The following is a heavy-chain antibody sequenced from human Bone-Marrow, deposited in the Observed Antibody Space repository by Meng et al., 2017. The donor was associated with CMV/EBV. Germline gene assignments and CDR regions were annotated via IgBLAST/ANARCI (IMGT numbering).Heavy chain of an antibody. CDR3: ARKLPRYWYFDL. CDR2: INHSGNT. Sequence: ESLKISCAVYGGSFSGYYYWSWIRQPPGKGLEWIGEINHSGNTNYNPSLKSRVTISVDTSKNQFSLKLSPVTAADTAVYYCARKLPRYWYFDLWGRGTLVTVSS. J-gene: IGHJ2*01. CDR1: GGSFSGYYY. D-gene: IGHD2-15*01. V-gene: IGHV4-34*01.